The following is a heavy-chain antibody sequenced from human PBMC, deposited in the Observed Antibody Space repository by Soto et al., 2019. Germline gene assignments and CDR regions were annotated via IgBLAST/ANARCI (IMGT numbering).Heavy chain of an antibody. CDR1: GGSISSYY. CDR2: IYYSGST. J-gene: IGHJ6*02. V-gene: IGHV4-59*01. D-gene: IGHD3-3*01. CDR3: ARCNFWSGYYYYYGMDV. Sequence: SETLSLTCTVSGGSISSYYWSWIRQPPGKGLEWIGYIYYSGSTNYNPSLKSRVTISVDTSKNQFSLKLSSVTAADTAVYYCARCNFWSGYYYYYGMDVWGHGTTVTVSS.